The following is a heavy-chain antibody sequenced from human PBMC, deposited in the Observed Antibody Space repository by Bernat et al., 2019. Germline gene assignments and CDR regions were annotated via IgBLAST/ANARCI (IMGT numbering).Heavy chain of an antibody. Sequence: EMQLVESGGDLVKPGGSLRLSCTASGFTFSEFSMNWVRQAPGTGLAWLSYIIRISSYIYYADSVKGRFTISRDNAKSTLYLQLSSLRAYDTAVYYCAEDPADSLTRNWFDPWGQGTLVTVSS. J-gene: IGHJ5*02. D-gene: IGHD4-4*01. CDR1: GFTFSEFS. CDR3: AEDPADSLTRNWFDP. V-gene: IGHV3-21*05. CDR2: IIRISSYI.